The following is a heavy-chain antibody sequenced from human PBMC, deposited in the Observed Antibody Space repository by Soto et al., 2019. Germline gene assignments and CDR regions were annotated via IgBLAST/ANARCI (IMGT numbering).Heavy chain of an antibody. CDR1: GFTVSSNY. CDR2: IYSGGST. D-gene: IGHD2-15*01. CDR3: ARIGSWNYYYGMDV. Sequence: GGSLRLSCAASGFTVSSNYMSWVRQAPGKGLEWVSVIYSGGSTYYADSVKGRFTISRDNSKNTLYLQMNSLRAEDTAVYYCARIGSWNYYYGMDVWGQGTTVTVSS. V-gene: IGHV3-53*01. J-gene: IGHJ6*02.